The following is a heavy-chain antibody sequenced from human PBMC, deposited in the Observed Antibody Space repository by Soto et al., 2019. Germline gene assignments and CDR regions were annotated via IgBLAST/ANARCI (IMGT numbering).Heavy chain of an antibody. CDR2: INYSGIT. CDR1: GGSITSYF. V-gene: IGHV4-59*13. Sequence: SETLCLTCSVSGGSITSYFWGWIRQSPGKGLQWIGYINYSGITMYNPYFKSRVKISVDTANHQLSLKLNSVTAADTAIYFCARAADSSARTPDHWGQGTLVTVSS. D-gene: IGHD3-22*01. J-gene: IGHJ4*02. CDR3: ARAADSSARTPDH.